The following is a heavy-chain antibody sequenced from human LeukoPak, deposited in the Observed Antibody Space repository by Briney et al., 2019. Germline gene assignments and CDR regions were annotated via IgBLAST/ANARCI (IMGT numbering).Heavy chain of an antibody. Sequence: GGSLRLSCAASGFTFSSYAMHWVRQAPGKGLEWVAVISYDGSNKYYADSVKGRFTISRDNSKNTLYLQMNSLRAEDTAVYYCAKWGYCSSTRCLGAFDYWGQGTLVTVSS. CDR1: GFTFSSYA. J-gene: IGHJ4*02. CDR3: AKWGYCSSTRCLGAFDY. CDR2: ISYDGSNK. V-gene: IGHV3-30-3*02. D-gene: IGHD2-2*01.